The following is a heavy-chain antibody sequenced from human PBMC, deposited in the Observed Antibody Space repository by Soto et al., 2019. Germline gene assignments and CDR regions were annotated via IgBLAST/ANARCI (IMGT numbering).Heavy chain of an antibody. J-gene: IGHJ4*02. D-gene: IGHD4-17*01. V-gene: IGHV3-23*01. CDR2: MSGSGGST. CDR1: VFTVSSYT. CDR3: ANIISPYGDYAPHDY. Sequence: GGSLRLSCAASVFTVSSYTMSWVRQARGNGLEWVSAMSGSGGSTYYADSVKGRFTISRDNSKNTLYLQMNSLRAEDTAVYYCANIISPYGDYAPHDYWGQGTLVTVSS.